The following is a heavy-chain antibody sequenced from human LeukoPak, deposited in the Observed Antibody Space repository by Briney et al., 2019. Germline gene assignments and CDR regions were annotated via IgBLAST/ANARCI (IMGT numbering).Heavy chain of an antibody. CDR3: ARLGTTGTSPFDY. J-gene: IGHJ4*02. Sequence: SETLSLTCTVSGGSISSYYWSWIRQPPGKGLEWIGYIYTSGSTNYNPSLKSRVTISVDTSKNQFSLKLSSVTAADTAVYYCARLGTTGTSPFDYWGQGTLVTGSS. CDR1: GGSISSYY. CDR2: IYTSGST. V-gene: IGHV4-4*09. D-gene: IGHD1-1*01.